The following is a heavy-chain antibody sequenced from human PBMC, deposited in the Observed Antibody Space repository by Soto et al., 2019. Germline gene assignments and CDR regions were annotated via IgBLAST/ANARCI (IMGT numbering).Heavy chain of an antibody. CDR2: ISPIDSDT. Sequence: GESLKISCKGSGFRFTSYWIGWVRQMPGKGLEWMGIISPIDSDTRYSPSFEGQVTISADSSINTAYLQWSSLKASDTGIYYCARQSYYDVLTGYLNWFDSWGRGTQVTVSS. V-gene: IGHV5-51*01. CDR1: GFRFTSYW. CDR3: ARQSYYDVLTGYLNWFDS. J-gene: IGHJ5*01. D-gene: IGHD3-9*01.